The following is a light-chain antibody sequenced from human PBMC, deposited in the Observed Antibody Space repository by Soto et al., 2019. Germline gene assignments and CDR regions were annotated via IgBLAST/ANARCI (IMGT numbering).Light chain of an antibody. CDR1: SDINVGTYR. J-gene: IGLJ3*02. CDR2: YKSDSDQ. V-gene: IGLV5-45*03. CDR3: MIWHSNTWV. Sequence: QPALTQPSSLSASPGASASLTCTLRSDINVGTYRIYWYQQKPGSPPQYLLRYKSDSDQQQGSGVPSRFSGFKDASANAAILLISWLQSEDEADYYCMIWHSNTWVFGGGTKLTVL.